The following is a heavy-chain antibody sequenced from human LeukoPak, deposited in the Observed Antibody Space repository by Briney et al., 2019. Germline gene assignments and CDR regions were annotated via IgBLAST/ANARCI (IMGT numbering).Heavy chain of an antibody. V-gene: IGHV4-39*07. CDR1: GGSISSSSYY. J-gene: IGHJ5*02. CDR3: ARDIPIAASGAHGENWFDP. Sequence: SETLSLTCTVSGGSISSSSYYWGWIRQPPGKGLEWIGSIYYSGSTYYNPSLKSRVTISVDTSKNQFSLKLSSVTAADTAVYYCARDIPIAASGAHGENWFDPWGQGTLVTVSS. D-gene: IGHD6-13*01. CDR2: IYYSGST.